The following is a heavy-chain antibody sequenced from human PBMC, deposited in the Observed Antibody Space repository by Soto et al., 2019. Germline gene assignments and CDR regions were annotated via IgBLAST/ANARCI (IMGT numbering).Heavy chain of an antibody. CDR1: GFNFSSYG. D-gene: IGHD7-27*01. CDR2: ISSSGYTI. CDR3: AGAPNWVTDF. V-gene: IGHV3-48*03. Sequence: GGSLRLSCGASGFNFSSYGMTWVRQAPGKGLEWLSYISSSGYTIYYADSVKGRFTISRDNAKNSLYLQMNSLRVEDTAVYYCAGAPNWVTDFWGQGTLVTVPS. J-gene: IGHJ4*02.